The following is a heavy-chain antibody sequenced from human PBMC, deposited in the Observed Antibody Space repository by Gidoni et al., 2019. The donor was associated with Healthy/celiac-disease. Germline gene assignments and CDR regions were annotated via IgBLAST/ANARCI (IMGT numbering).Heavy chain of an antibody. CDR2: ISSSSSYI. CDR3: ARDYKYSSSGYYYYYGMDV. J-gene: IGHJ6*02. D-gene: IGHD6-6*01. CDR1: GCTFSSYS. V-gene: IGHV3-21*01. Sequence: EVQRVESGGGLVKPGGSLRLSCAASGCTFSSYSMNWVRQAPGKGLEWVSSISSSSSYIYYADSVKGRFTISRDNAKNSLYLQMNSLRAEDTAVYYCARDYKYSSSGYYYYYGMDVWGQGTTVTVSS.